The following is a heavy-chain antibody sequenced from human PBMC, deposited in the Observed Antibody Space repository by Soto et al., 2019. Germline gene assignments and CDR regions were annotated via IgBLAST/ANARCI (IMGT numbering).Heavy chain of an antibody. V-gene: IGHV3-7*01. D-gene: IGHD4-17*01. Sequence: GWSLRLSCVASGFIFSNYWMSWVRQAPGKGLEWVANVKQDGSEKYYVDSVKGRFTISRDNAKNSLYLQMNSLRAQDTAVYYCARDSDYGEDYYYGLDVWGQGSTVTVSS. CDR1: GFIFSNYW. J-gene: IGHJ6*02. CDR3: ARDSDYGEDYYYGLDV. CDR2: VKQDGSEK.